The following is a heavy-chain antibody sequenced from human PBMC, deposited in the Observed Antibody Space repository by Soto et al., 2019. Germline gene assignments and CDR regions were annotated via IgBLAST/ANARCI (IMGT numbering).Heavy chain of an antibody. V-gene: IGHV3-15*07. CDR3: TTDFMVRGAFDY. CDR1: GFTFSNAW. Sequence: EVQLVESGGGLVKPGGSLRLSCAASGFTFSNAWMNWVRQAPGKGLEWVGRIKSKTDGGTTDYAAPVKGRFTISRDDSKTTLYLQMNSLKTEDTAVYYCTTDFMVRGAFDYWGQGTLVTVSS. CDR2: IKSKTDGGTT. J-gene: IGHJ4*02. D-gene: IGHD3-10*01.